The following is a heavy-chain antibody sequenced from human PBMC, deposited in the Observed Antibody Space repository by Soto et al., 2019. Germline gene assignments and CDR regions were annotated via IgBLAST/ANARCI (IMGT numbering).Heavy chain of an antibody. CDR1: GGSISNHY. V-gene: IGHV4-59*11. D-gene: IGHD3-3*01. CDR2: FSNSGPT. CDR3: GSDPYFGVVGV. J-gene: IGHJ3*01. Sequence: QVHLQGSGPGQVKPSETLSLTSTVSGGSISNHYWIWIRQPPGKGLEWIGYFSNSGPTKFSPALQSRVTISADTSKNRFSLKLNSVTAADTAVYFCGSDPYFGVVGVWGQGTRVTVSS.